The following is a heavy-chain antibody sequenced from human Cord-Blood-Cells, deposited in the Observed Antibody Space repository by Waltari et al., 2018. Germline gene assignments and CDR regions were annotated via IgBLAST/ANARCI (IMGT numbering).Heavy chain of an antibody. CDR1: ACTSRSYA. CDR2: ISYDGSNK. Sequence: QVQLVAFGGCAVQTRGSLSVSCAASACTSRSYAMHWARQAPGKGLELVAVISYDGSNKYYADSVKGRFTISRDNSKNTLYLQMNSLRAEDTAVYYCAREDYWGQGTLVTVSS. J-gene: IGHJ4*02. V-gene: IGHV3-30-3*01. CDR3: AREDY.